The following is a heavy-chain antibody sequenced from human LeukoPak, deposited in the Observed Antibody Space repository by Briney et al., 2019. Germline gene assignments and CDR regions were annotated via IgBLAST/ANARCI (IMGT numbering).Heavy chain of an antibody. CDR2: TYNTGNT. CDR3: ARRGGGRWFDP. Sequence: SQTLSLTCTVSGGSISSGDYFWSWIRQHPERGLEWIGYTYNTGNTYCNPSLKSRVTLSVDTSKNQFSLKLTSVTAADTAVYYCARRGGGRWFDPWGQGTLVTVSS. J-gene: IGHJ5*02. D-gene: IGHD3-16*01. CDR1: GGSISSGDYF. V-gene: IGHV4-31*03.